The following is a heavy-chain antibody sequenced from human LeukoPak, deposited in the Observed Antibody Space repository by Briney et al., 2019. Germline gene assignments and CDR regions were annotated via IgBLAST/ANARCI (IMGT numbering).Heavy chain of an antibody. CDR1: GFTVTSNY. Sequence: PGGSLRLSCVAYGFTVTSNYMNWVRQAPGKGLEWVSVIYSGTSTYYADSVKGRFTISRDNAKNSLYLQMNSLRAEDTAVYYCARGKWLSWGQGTLVTVSS. J-gene: IGHJ5*02. V-gene: IGHV3-66*01. CDR3: ARGKWLS. D-gene: IGHD3-22*01. CDR2: IYSGTST.